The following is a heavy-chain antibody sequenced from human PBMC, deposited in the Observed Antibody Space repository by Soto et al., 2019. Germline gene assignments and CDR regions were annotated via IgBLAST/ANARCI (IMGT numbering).Heavy chain of an antibody. D-gene: IGHD6-13*01. CDR1: GGNFTSYA. Sequence: QVQLVQSGAEVKKPGSSVKVSCKASGGNFTSYAISWVRQAPGQGLEFMGGIVPLFGTTNYAHKFRGRVTVTADESTSTVYMEMSGLRSEDTAVYYCAKASGRSWYNWFDPWGQGTLVTVS. V-gene: IGHV1-69*01. CDR2: IVPLFGTT. CDR3: AKASGRSWYNWFDP. J-gene: IGHJ5*02.